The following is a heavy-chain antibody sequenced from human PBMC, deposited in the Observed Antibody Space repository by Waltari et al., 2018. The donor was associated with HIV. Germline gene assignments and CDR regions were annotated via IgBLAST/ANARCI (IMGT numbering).Heavy chain of an antibody. D-gene: IGHD5-18*01. V-gene: IGHV3-33*01. CDR2: IWYDGRNK. Sequence: QVKLVESGGGVVQPGKSVRLSCGASGFAFSNYGMHWVRQAPGKGVEWVAIIWYDGRNKFYADSVKGRFTISRDNSRNTVYLQMDSVRVDDTAVYYCASGYGGRNFDFWGPGTPVSVSS. CDR1: GFAFSNYG. CDR3: ASGYGGRNFDF. J-gene: IGHJ4*02.